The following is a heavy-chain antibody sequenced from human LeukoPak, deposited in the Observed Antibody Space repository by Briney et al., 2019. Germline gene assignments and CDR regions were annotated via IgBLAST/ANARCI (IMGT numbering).Heavy chain of an antibody. D-gene: IGHD3-10*01. J-gene: IGHJ6*02. V-gene: IGHV4-34*01. Sequence: SETLSLTCAVYGGSFSGYYWSWIRQPPGKGLEWIGKINHSGSTNYNPSLKSRVTISVDTSKNQFSLKLSSVTAADTAVYYCARGDYYGSTYYYYGMDVWGQGTTVTVSS. CDR3: ARGDYYGSTYYYYGMDV. CDR1: GGSFSGYY. CDR2: INHSGST.